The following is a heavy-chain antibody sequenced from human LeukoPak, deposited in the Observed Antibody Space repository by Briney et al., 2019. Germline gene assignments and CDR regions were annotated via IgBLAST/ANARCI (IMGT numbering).Heavy chain of an antibody. CDR2: IYTSGST. J-gene: IGHJ4*02. V-gene: IGHV4-61*05. D-gene: IGHD4-17*01. Sequence: PSETLSLTCTVSGGSINTPNYYWGWIRQTPGKGLEWIGRIYTSGSTNYNPSLKSRVTMSVDTSKNQFSLKLSSVTAADTAVYYCARVTVGGDYNFDYWGQGTLVTVSS. CDR1: GGSINTPNYY. CDR3: ARVTVGGDYNFDY.